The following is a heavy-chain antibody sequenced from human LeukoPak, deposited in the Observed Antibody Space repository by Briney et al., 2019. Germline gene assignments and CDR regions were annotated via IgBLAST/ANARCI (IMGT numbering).Heavy chain of an antibody. D-gene: IGHD6-13*01. V-gene: IGHV3-23*01. CDR2: ISGRGGST. Sequence: QPGGSLRLSCAASGFTFSSYAMSWVRQAPGKGLEWVSAISGRGGSTYYADSVKGRFTISRDNSKNTLYLQMTGLRGEDTAVYYCARDPRTGSSWCIDYWGQGTLVTVSS. CDR1: GFTFSSYA. CDR3: ARDPRTGSSWCIDY. J-gene: IGHJ4*02.